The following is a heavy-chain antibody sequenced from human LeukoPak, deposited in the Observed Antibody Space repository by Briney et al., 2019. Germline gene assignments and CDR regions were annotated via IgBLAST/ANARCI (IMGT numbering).Heavy chain of an antibody. Sequence: GGSLRLSCAASGFTFSSYGMHWVRQAPGKGLEGVAVISYDGSNKYYADSVKGRFTISRDNSKNTLYLQMNSLRAEDTAVYYCAKDFRLLWFGELLPPDYWGQGTLVTVSS. CDR1: GFTFSSYG. D-gene: IGHD3-10*01. V-gene: IGHV3-30*18. J-gene: IGHJ4*02. CDR3: AKDFRLLWFGELLPPDY. CDR2: ISYDGSNK.